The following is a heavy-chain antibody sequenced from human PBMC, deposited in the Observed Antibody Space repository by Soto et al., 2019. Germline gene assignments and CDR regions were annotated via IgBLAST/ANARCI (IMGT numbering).Heavy chain of an antibody. V-gene: IGHV1-18*01. CDR3: AKNGRPPYYYYGMDV. D-gene: IGHD2-8*01. J-gene: IGHJ6*02. CDR2: ISGYNGDT. CDR1: GYTFSRYG. Sequence: GPEAKKPGASVKVSCKASGYTFSRYGISWVRQAPGQGLEWMGWISGYNGDTKYAQKVQGRVTMTIDTSTYTAYMELRSLTSDDTAIYYCAKNGRPPYYYYGMDVWGQGTTVTVSS.